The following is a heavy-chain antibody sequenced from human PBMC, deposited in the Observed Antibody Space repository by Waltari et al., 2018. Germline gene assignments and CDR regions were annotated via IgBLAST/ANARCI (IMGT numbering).Heavy chain of an antibody. CDR3: AREFGDYGVDY. Sequence: EVQLVESGGGLVQPGGSLRLSCAASGFTFSSSSLNWVRQAPGKGLEWVSYISSSSSTIYYADSVKGRFTISRDNAKNSLYLQMNSLRAEDTAVYYCAREFGDYGVDYWGQGTLVTVSS. J-gene: IGHJ4*02. CDR2: ISSSSSTI. V-gene: IGHV3-48*01. D-gene: IGHD4-17*01. CDR1: GFTFSSSS.